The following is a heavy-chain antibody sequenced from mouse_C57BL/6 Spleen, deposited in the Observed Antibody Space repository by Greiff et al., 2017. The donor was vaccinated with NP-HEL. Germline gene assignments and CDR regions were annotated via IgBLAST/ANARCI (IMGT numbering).Heavy chain of an antibody. D-gene: IGHD2-2*01. CDR2: IDPENGDT. Sequence: VHVKQSGAELVRPGASVKLSCTASGFNIKDDYMHWVKQRPEQGLEWIGWIDPENGDTEYASKFQGKATITADTSSNTAYLQLSSLTSEDTAVYYCTTWLPAWFAYWGQGTLVTVSA. CDR3: TTWLPAWFAY. V-gene: IGHV14-4*01. J-gene: IGHJ3*01. CDR1: GFNIKDDY.